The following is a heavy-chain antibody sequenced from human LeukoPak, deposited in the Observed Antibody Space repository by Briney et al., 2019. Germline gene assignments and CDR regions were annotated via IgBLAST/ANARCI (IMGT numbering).Heavy chain of an antibody. CDR2: IYSGGST. V-gene: IGHV3-66*01. J-gene: IGHJ4*02. CDR3: ARDQVTGTTGFDY. CDR1: GFTVSSNY. Sequence: PGGSLRLSCAASGFTVSSNYMSWVRQAPGKGLEWVSVIYSGGSTYYADSVKGRFTIPRDNSKNTPYLQMNSLRAEDTAVYYCARDQVTGTTGFDYWGQGTLVTVSS. D-gene: IGHD1-7*01.